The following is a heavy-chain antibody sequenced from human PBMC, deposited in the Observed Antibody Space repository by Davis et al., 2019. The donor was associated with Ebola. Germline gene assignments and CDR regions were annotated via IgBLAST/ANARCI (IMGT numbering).Heavy chain of an antibody. J-gene: IGHJ5*02. CDR3: ARGPRDCGTTSCYVRWFDP. Sequence: PSETLSLTCIVSNDSFSDYYWTWIRQPPGKGLEWIGYIYSRGSTKYSPSLKSRVTISVDTSKDQFSLKLSSVTAADTSVYYCARGPRDCGTTSCYVRWFDPWGQGTLVTVSS. D-gene: IGHD2-2*01. CDR1: NDSFSDYY. V-gene: IGHV4-59*12. CDR2: IYSRGST.